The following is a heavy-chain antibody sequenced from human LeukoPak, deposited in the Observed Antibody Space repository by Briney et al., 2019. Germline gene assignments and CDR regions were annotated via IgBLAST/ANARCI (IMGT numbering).Heavy chain of an antibody. CDR2: IYYGGST. D-gene: IGHD3-10*01. J-gene: IGHJ6*03. V-gene: IGHV4-59*01. CDR3: ARGGSGRYYYMDV. Sequence: SETLSLTCTVSGGSISSYYWSWLRQPPGKGLEWIGDIYYGGSTNYNPSLKSRVTISVDTSKNQFSLKLSSVTAADTAVYYCARGGSGRYYYMDVWGKGTTVT. CDR1: GGSISSYY.